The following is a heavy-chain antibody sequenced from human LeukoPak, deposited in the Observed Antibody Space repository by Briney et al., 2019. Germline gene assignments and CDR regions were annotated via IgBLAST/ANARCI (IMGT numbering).Heavy chain of an antibody. V-gene: IGHV3-15*01. Sequence: GGFLRLSCEASGFTFSDAWMYWVRQAPGKGLEWVGRIRSKADGGTADYAAPVKGRLTISRDDSKNTVYLHMNSLKTEDTAVYYCARIVVLEAATGYWGQGTLVTVSS. CDR3: ARIVVLEAATGY. CDR2: IRSKADGGTA. CDR1: GFTFSDAW. D-gene: IGHD2-15*01. J-gene: IGHJ4*02.